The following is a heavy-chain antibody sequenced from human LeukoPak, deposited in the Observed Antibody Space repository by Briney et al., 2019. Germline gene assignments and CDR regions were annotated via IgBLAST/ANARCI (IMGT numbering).Heavy chain of an antibody. V-gene: IGHV6-1*01. CDR3: ARDEGNTGWYTFDY. CDR1: VDSVSSKNGA. Sequence: SQTLSLTSAISVDSVSSKNGAWNWIRQSPSRGLEWLGRTYYRSKWYYDYAESMKGRVTINPDTSKNQFSLQLNSVTPEDTAVYYCARDEGNTGWYTFDYWGQGSLVTVTS. D-gene: IGHD6-19*01. CDR2: TYYRSKWYY. J-gene: IGHJ4*02.